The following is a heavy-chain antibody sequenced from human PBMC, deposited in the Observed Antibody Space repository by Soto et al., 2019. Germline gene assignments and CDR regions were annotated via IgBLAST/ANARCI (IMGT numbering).Heavy chain of an antibody. Sequence: PSETLSLTCTVSGGSISSSSYYWGWIRQPPGKGLEWIGSIYYSGSTYYNPSLKSRVTISVDTSKNQFSLKLSSVTAADTAVHYCADTRDYVWGSYRYTAFDIWGQGTMVTVSS. D-gene: IGHD3-16*02. CDR1: GGSISSSSYY. J-gene: IGHJ3*02. CDR2: IYYSGST. V-gene: IGHV4-39*01. CDR3: ADTRDYVWGSYRYTAFDI.